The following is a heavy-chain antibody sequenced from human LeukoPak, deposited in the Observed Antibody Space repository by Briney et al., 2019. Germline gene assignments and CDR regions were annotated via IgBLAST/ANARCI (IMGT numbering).Heavy chain of an antibody. CDR1: GFTFRNYG. J-gene: IGHJ6*02. CDR2: IWYDGSRE. V-gene: IGHV3-30*02. CDR3: AKDRAESSGWSISYYGLGV. D-gene: IGHD6-19*01. Sequence: GGSLRLSCSASGFTFRNYGMHWVRQAPGKGLEWVAYIWYDGSREKYADSMQGRFTISRDNSKKTLYVEINSLRAEDTAVYFCAKDRAESSGWSISYYGLGVWGQGTTVTVSS.